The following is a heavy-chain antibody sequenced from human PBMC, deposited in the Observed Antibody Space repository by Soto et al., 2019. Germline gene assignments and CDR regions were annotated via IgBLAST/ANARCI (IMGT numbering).Heavy chain of an antibody. CDR3: AKDPHPGQTDYYYYYMDV. CDR2: ISYDGSNK. V-gene: IGHV3-30*18. CDR1: GFTFSSYG. Sequence: GGSLRLSCAASGFTFSSYGMHWVRQAPGKGLEWVAVISYDGSNKYYADSVKGRFTISRDNSKNTLYLQMNSLRAEDTAVYYCAKDPHPGQTDYYYYYMDVWGKGTTVTVSS. J-gene: IGHJ6*03. D-gene: IGHD3-10*01.